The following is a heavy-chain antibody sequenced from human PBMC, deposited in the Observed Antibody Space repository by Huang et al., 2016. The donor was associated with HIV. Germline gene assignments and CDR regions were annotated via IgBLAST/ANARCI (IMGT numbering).Heavy chain of an antibody. CDR1: GYTFTNYG. V-gene: IGHV1-3*01. J-gene: IGHJ3*02. Sequence: QVQLVQSGAEVKKPGASVKVSCKASGYTFTNYGVHWVRQAPGQSLEGMGWINAGNGDTKYSQKFQGRVTVTRDTSASTAYMEVSSLGSEDTAMYYCARLGVSDAFDIWGQGTMVTVSS. CDR3: ARLGVSDAFDI. D-gene: IGHD2-8*01. CDR2: INAGNGDT.